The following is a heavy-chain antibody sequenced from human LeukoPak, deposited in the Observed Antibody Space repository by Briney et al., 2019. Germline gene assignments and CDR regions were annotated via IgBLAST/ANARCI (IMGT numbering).Heavy chain of an antibody. D-gene: IGHD3-22*01. V-gene: IGHV1-18*01. Sequence: ASVKVSCKASGYIFSSYYISWVRQAPGQGPEWMGWISGHNGNTKYAQKVQGRVTVTADTSTSTAYMELISLRSEDTAVYYCARSGGYYDSSQDWGQGTLVTVSS. CDR2: ISGHNGNT. CDR3: ARSGGYYDSSQD. J-gene: IGHJ4*02. CDR1: GYIFSSYY.